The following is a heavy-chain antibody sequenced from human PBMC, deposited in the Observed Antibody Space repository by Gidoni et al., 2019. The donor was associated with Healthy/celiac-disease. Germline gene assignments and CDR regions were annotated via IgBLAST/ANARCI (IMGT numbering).Heavy chain of an antibody. CDR3: ARGRRRWVVQRERDHKKQDAFDI. D-gene: IGHD1-1*01. J-gene: IGHJ3*02. CDR2: IYHSGSI. V-gene: IGHV4-4*02. CDR1: GGSISSSNW. Sequence: QVQLQESGPGLVKPSRTLSLTCAVSGGSISSSNWWSWVRQPPGKGLEWIGEIYHSGSINYNPSLKSRVTISVDKSKNQFSLRMKSVTAADTAVYFCARGRRRWVVQRERDHKKQDAFDIWGQGTMVTVSS.